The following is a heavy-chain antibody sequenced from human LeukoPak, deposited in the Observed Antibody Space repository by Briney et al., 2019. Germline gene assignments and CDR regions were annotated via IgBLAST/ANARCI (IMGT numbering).Heavy chain of an antibody. Sequence: QSGGSLRLSCAASGFTFSVAAMTWVRQAPGKGLEWVSAISGSGGSTYYADSVKGRFTISRDNSKNTLYLQMNSLRAEDTAVYYCAKRYFDWLGWGQGTLVTVSS. CDR2: ISGSGGST. D-gene: IGHD3-9*01. CDR3: AKRYFDWLG. J-gene: IGHJ4*02. CDR1: GFTFSVAA. V-gene: IGHV3-23*01.